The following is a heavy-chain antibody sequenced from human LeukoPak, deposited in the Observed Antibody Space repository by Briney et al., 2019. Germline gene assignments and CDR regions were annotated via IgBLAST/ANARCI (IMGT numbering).Heavy chain of an antibody. Sequence: GESLKLSCKGSGYTFTDYWIAWVRQMPGKGLEWMGIVYPRNSETRYSPSLQGQVTISADKSISTAYLQWSSLKASDTAMYFCARHRYSGSDTQGFDYWGQGTKVTVSS. CDR2: VYPRNSET. CDR1: GYTFTDYW. D-gene: IGHD5-12*01. J-gene: IGHJ4*02. V-gene: IGHV5-51*01. CDR3: ARHRYSGSDTQGFDY.